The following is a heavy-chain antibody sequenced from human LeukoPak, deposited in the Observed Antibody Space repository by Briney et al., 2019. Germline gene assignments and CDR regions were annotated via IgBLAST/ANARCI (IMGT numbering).Heavy chain of an antibody. CDR1: GFTFSSYA. J-gene: IGHJ4*02. Sequence: GGSLRLSCAASGFTFSSYAMSWVRQAPGKGLEWVSAVSGSGGSTYYADSVKGRFTISRDNSKNTLYLQMNSLRAEDTAVYYCAKYLSNYDGFDYWGQGTLVTVSS. D-gene: IGHD4-4*01. CDR2: VSGSGGST. V-gene: IGHV3-23*01. CDR3: AKYLSNYDGFDY.